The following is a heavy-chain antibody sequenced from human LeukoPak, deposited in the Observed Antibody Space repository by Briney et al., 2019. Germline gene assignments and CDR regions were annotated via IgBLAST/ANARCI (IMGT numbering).Heavy chain of an antibody. V-gene: IGHV3-33*01. Sequence: PGGSLRLSCAASGFTFSSYGMHWVRQAPGKGLEWVAVIWYDGSNKYYAGSVKGRFTISRDNSKNTLYLQMNSLRAEDTAVYYCARGRIYCSGCSWHGPFDYWGQGTLVNVS. J-gene: IGHJ4*01. CDR3: ARGRIYCSGCSWHGPFDY. D-gene: IGHD2-15*01. CDR2: IWYDGSNK. CDR1: GFTFSSYG.